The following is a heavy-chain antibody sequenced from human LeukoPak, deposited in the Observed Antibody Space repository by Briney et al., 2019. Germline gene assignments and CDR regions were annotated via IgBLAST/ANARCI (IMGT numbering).Heavy chain of an antibody. J-gene: IGHJ4*02. CDR3: ARHEYDAVTTS. CDR1: GGSISSYY. Sequence: PSETLSLTCTVSGGSISSYYWSWIRQPPGKGLEWIGYIYYSGSTNYNPSLKSRVTISVDTSKNQFSLKLSSVTATDTAVYYCARHEYDAVTTSWGQGTLVTVSS. CDR2: IYYSGST. D-gene: IGHD4-17*01. V-gene: IGHV4-59*08.